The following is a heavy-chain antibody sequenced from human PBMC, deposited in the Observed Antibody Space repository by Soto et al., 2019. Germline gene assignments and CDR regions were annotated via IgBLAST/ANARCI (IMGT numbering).Heavy chain of an antibody. Sequence: EVQLVESGGGLVKPGGSLRLSCVVSGFTFSSYSMNWVRQAPGKGLEWVSSISSGSNYTYYAESVKGRFTISRDNAKNSVYLQMNSLRAEDTPLYYCARDFKESQYYYYCMDVWGKGTTVTVSS. CDR3: ARDFKESQYYYYCMDV. CDR2: ISSGSNYT. V-gene: IGHV3-21*06. J-gene: IGHJ6*03. D-gene: IGHD3-10*01. CDR1: GFTFSSYS.